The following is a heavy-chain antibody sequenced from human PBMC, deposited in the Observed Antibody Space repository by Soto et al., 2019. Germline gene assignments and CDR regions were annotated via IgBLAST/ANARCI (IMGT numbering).Heavy chain of an antibody. D-gene: IGHD3-22*01. CDR3: ARDSSGYTFDY. Sequence: GGSLRLSCAASGFTFSDYDMSWIRQAPGKGLEWVSDISSNGSTIYYADSVKGRFTISSDNSKNTLYLQMNSLRAEDTAVYYCARDSSGYTFDYWGQGTLVTVSS. J-gene: IGHJ4*02. CDR1: GFTFSDYD. CDR2: ISSNGSTI. V-gene: IGHV3-11*04.